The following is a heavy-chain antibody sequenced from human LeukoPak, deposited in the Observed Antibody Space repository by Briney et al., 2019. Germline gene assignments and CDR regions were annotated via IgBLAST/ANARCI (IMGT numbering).Heavy chain of an antibody. Sequence: ASVKVSCKASGYTFTGYYMHWVRQAPGQGLEWMGWINPNSGGTNYAQKFQGRATMTRDTSTSTAYMELSRLRSDDTAVYYCARGKGIVAAGTTAWGQGTLVTVSS. J-gene: IGHJ5*02. CDR3: ARGKGIVAAGTTA. V-gene: IGHV1-2*02. D-gene: IGHD6-13*01. CDR2: INPNSGGT. CDR1: GYTFTGYY.